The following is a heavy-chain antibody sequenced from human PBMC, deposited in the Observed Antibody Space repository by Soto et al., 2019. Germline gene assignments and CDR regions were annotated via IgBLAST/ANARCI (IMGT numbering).Heavy chain of an antibody. CDR3: ASDPLAVTGSFVDY. D-gene: IGHD3-9*01. Sequence: SGLTFNIFAFHWVRQAPGKGLEWLSVISYDGREIHYSESVKGRFTISRDSSTNTVYLQMNSLRNEDTAVYYCASDPLAVTGSFVDYWGQGTLVTVSS. CDR1: GLTFNIFA. CDR2: ISYDGREI. J-gene: IGHJ4*02. V-gene: IGHV3-30-3*01.